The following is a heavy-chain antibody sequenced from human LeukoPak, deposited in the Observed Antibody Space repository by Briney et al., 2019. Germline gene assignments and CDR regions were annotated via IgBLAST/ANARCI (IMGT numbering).Heavy chain of an antibody. CDR3: ARQLGYCSSTSCYSDKVDY. CDR1: GGSISSSSYY. V-gene: IGHV4-39*01. Sequence: SETLSLTCTVSGGSISSSSYYWGWIRQPPGKGLEWIGSIYYSGSTYYNPSLKSRVTISVDTSKNQFSLKLGSVTAADTAVYYCARQLGYCSSTSCYSDKVDYWGQGTLVTVSS. D-gene: IGHD2-2*01. CDR2: IYYSGST. J-gene: IGHJ4*02.